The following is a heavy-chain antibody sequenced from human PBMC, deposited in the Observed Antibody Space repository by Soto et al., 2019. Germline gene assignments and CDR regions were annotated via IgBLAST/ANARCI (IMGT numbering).Heavy chain of an antibody. D-gene: IGHD6-13*01. CDR3: XRDRPSAAAIYYYGMDV. Sequence: PGGSLRLSCAASGFTFSSYAMHWVRQAPGKGLEWVAVISYDGSNKYYADSVKGRFTISRDNSKNTLYLQMNSLRAEDTAVYYCXRDRPSAAAIYYYGMDVWGQGTTVTVSS. CDR1: GFTFSSYA. J-gene: IGHJ6*02. V-gene: IGHV3-30-3*01. CDR2: ISYDGSNK.